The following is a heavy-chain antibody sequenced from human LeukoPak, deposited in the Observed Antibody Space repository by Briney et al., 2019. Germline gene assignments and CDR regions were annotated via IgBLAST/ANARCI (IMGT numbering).Heavy chain of an antibody. V-gene: IGHV6-1*01. CDR1: GDSFSSNSVA. CDR3: ARGQYSAFDI. CDR2: AYGGSS. D-gene: IGHD2/OR15-2a*01. Sequence: SQTLSLTCALFGDSFSSNSVAWNWLRQSTSRGLEWLGSAYGGSSYYAPSMKNRITINPDTSKNHFSLQLNSVTPEDTAVYYCARGQYSAFDIWGQGSMVAVS. J-gene: IGHJ3*02.